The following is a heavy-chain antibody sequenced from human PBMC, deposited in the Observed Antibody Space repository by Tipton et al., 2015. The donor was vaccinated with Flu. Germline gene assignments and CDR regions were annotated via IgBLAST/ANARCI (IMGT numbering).Heavy chain of an antibody. CDR3: ARLTYYYGSGTSDS. D-gene: IGHD3-10*01. CDR2: IKDDATEK. V-gene: IGHV3-30*19. Sequence: SLRLSCAASGFTFNSYGMHWVRQAPGKGLEWVALIKDDATEKYYADSVRGRFTVSRDNSKNTLYLQMNSLRAEDTAVYYCARLTYYYGSGTSDSWGQGILVTVSS. CDR1: GFTFNSYG. J-gene: IGHJ4*02.